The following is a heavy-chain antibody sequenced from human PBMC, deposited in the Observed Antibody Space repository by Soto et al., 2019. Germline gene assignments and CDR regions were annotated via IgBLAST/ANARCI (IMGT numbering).Heavy chain of an antibody. CDR2: IYYLGST. V-gene: IGHV4-59*01. D-gene: IGHD3-10*01. CDR1: GASMSEYF. Sequence: PSETLSLTCTVSGASMSEYFWSWIRQSPGKGLEWIGYIYYLGSTDYNPSLKSRVTISVDTSKRQFSLRLTSVTAADTAVYYCARDGYDGSGSPYPAFWGQGTQVTVSS. CDR3: ARDGYDGSGSPYPAF. J-gene: IGHJ4*02.